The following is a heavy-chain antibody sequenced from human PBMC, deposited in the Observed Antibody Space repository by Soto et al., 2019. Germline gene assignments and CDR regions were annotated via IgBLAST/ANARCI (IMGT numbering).Heavy chain of an antibody. CDR3: ARDHCSGGSCYSRYFQH. V-gene: IGHV4-31*03. CDR1: GDSISSGGYY. D-gene: IGHD2-15*01. J-gene: IGHJ1*01. CDR2: IYYSGST. Sequence: NPSETLSLTCTVSGDSISSGGYYWSWIRQHPGKGLEWIGYIYYSGSTYYNPSLKSRVTISVDTSKNQFSLKLSSVTAADTAVYYCARDHCSGGSCYSRYFQHWGQGTLVTVPS.